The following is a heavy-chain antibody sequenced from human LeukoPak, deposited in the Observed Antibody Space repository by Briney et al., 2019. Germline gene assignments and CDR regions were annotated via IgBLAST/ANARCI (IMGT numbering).Heavy chain of an antibody. Sequence: SETLSLTCAVYGGSFSGYYWSWIRQPPGKGLEWIGEINHSGNTNYNPSLKSRVTISVDTSKNQFSLKLSSVTAADTAVYYCASVYDSSGYYPFWGQGTLVTVSS. D-gene: IGHD3-22*01. CDR2: INHSGNT. CDR1: GGSFSGYY. CDR3: ASVYDSSGYYPF. J-gene: IGHJ4*02. V-gene: IGHV4-34*01.